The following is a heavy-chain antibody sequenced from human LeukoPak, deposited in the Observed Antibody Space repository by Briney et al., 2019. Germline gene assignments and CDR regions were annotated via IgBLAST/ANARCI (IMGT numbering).Heavy chain of an antibody. CDR2: IYSDGST. Sequence: GGSLRLSCAVSGFIVNTYYMSWVRRAPGKGLEWVSIIYSDGSTYYADSVKGRFTISRDTSKNTLFLQMNSLRAEDTAVYYCARIYSGSHYSWGQGTLVTISS. V-gene: IGHV3-53*01. J-gene: IGHJ4*02. CDR3: ARIYSGSHYS. CDR1: GFIVNTYY. D-gene: IGHD1-26*01.